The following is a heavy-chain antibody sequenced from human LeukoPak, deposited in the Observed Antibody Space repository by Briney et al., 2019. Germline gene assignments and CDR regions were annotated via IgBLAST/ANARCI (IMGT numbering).Heavy chain of an antibody. D-gene: IGHD3-16*01. CDR3: ARDRGGALYDAFDI. J-gene: IGHJ3*02. Sequence: GGSLRLSCAASGFTFSSYSMNWVRQAPGKGLEWVSSISSSSSYIYYADSVKGRFTISRDNAKNSMYLQMNSLRAEDTAVYYCARDRGGALYDAFDIWGQGTMVTVSS. CDR1: GFTFSSYS. CDR2: ISSSSSYI. V-gene: IGHV3-21*01.